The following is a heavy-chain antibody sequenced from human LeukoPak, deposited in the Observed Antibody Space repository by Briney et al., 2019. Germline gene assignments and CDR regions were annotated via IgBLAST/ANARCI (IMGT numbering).Heavy chain of an antibody. CDR3: AKGGRLFAPSLTIQLWSEFDY. V-gene: IGHV3-23*01. Sequence: QPGGSLRLSSAASGFTFSSCAMSWVRQAPGKGLEWVSAISGSGGSTYYAASVKGRFTISRDNSKNTLYLQMNSLRAEDTAVYYCAKGGRLFAPSLTIQLWSEFDYWGQGTLVTVSS. CDR1: GFTFSSCA. CDR2: ISGSGGST. J-gene: IGHJ4*02. D-gene: IGHD5-18*01.